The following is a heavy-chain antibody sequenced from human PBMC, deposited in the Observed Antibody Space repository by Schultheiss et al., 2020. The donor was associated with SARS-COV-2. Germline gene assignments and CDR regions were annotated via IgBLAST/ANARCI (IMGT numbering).Heavy chain of an antibody. CDR2: ISYDGSNK. V-gene: IGHV3-30-3*01. CDR3: AGYCSSTSCYFGYYYYYGMDV. CDR1: GFTFSSYA. Sequence: GESLKISCAASGFTFSSYAMHWVRQAPGKGLEWVAVISYDGSNKYYADSVKGRFTISRDNSKNTLYLQMNSLRAEDTAVYYCAGYCSSTSCYFGYYYYYGMDVWGQGTTVTVSS. J-gene: IGHJ6*02. D-gene: IGHD2-2*03.